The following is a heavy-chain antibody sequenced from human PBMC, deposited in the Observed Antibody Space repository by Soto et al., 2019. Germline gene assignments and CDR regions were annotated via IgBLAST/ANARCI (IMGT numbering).Heavy chain of an antibody. V-gene: IGHV3-7*03. CDR1: GFTFSSYW. CDR3: ENYCRSTSCSLDMGNWFDT. J-gene: IGHJ5*02. D-gene: IGHD2-2*01. CDR2: IKQDGSEK. Sequence: GGSLRLSCAASGFTFSSYWMSWVRQAPGKGLEWVANIKQDGSEKYYVDSVKGRFTISRDNAKNSLYLQMNSLRAEDTAVYYCENYCRSTSCSLDMGNWFDTWGQGTLVTVSS.